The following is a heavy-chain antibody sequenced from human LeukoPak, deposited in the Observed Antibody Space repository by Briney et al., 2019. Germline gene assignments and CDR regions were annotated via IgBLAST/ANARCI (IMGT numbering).Heavy chain of an antibody. Sequence: PSETLSLTCTVSGGSINSNTYYWGWIRQSPGKGLEWIGSICYGGSTYYSPSLKSRVTISVDTPKKQFSLKLSSVTAADTAVYYCARHGRGYSYGSYYYMDVWGKGTTVTISS. V-gene: IGHV4-39*01. CDR3: ARHGRGYSYGSYYYMDV. D-gene: IGHD5-18*01. J-gene: IGHJ6*03. CDR2: ICYGGST. CDR1: GGSINSNTYY.